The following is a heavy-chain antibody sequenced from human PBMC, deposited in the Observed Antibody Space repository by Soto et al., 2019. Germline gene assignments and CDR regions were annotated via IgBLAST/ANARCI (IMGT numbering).Heavy chain of an antibody. CDR1: GFTFSSYA. J-gene: IGHJ4*02. CDR3: ASRSSGWYFDY. D-gene: IGHD6-19*01. Sequence: GGSLRLSCAASGFTFSSYAMNWVRQAPGKGLEWVSVISGSGGSTYYADSVKGRFTISRDNSKNTLYLQMNSLRAEDTAVYYCASRSSGWYFDYWGQGTLVTVPS. V-gene: IGHV3-23*01. CDR2: ISGSGGST.